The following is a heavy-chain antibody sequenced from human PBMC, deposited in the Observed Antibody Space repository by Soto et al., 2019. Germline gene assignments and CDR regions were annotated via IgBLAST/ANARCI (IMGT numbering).Heavy chain of an antibody. Sequence: QVQLQESGPGLVKPSETLSLTCTVSGGAISSYYWSWIRQPPGKGLEWIGYIYYSGSTNYNPSLKSRVTMSVDTSKNQFYLKLSYVTAADTAVYYCARVWGGAFDIWGQGTMVTVSS. CDR2: IYYSGST. V-gene: IGHV4-59*01. J-gene: IGHJ3*02. CDR3: ARVWGGAFDI. CDR1: GGAISSYY. D-gene: IGHD3-10*01.